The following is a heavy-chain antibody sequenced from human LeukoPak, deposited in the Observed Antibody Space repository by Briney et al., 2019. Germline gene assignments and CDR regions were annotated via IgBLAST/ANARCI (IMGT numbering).Heavy chain of an antibody. Sequence: PSETLSLTCTVSGYSISSGYYWGWIRQPPGKGLEWIGSIYHSGSTYYNPSLKSRVTISVDTSKNQFSMKLSSVTAADTAVYYCARDTGGITMVRGGMDVWGKGTTVTVSS. D-gene: IGHD3-10*01. CDR2: IYHSGST. CDR1: GYSISSGYY. V-gene: IGHV4-38-2*02. CDR3: ARDTGGITMVRGGMDV. J-gene: IGHJ6*04.